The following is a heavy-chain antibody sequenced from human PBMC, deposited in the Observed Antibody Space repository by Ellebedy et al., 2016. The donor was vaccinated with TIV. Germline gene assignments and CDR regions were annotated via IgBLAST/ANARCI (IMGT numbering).Heavy chain of an antibody. CDR3: ARVRLWGSGWYLWFHP. CDR2: IYPRDSDT. J-gene: IGHJ5*02. Sequence: GESLKISCEASGYSFTSYCIGWVRHMPGKVLELMATIYPRDSDTRYSPSFQGQVTMSVDKSINTAYLQWSSLKASDTAMYYCARVRLWGSGWYLWFHPWGQGTMVTGSS. V-gene: IGHV5-51*01. CDR1: GYSFTSYC. D-gene: IGHD6-19*01.